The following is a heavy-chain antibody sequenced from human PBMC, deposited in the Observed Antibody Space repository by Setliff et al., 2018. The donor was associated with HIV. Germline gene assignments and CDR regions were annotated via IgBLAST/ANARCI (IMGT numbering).Heavy chain of an antibody. CDR1: GFTFTAHG. V-gene: IGHV3-30*02. D-gene: IGHD6-25*01. CDR3: AKDRYYRSGDYDAFDI. Sequence: GGSLRLSCAASGFTFTAHGMHWVRQAPDKGLEWVAFINYDENSEYYADSVKGRVTISRDNFRNTVDLRMNNLRPEDTAVYYCAKDRYYRSGDYDAFDIWGQGTMVTVSS. J-gene: IGHJ3*02. CDR2: INYDENSE.